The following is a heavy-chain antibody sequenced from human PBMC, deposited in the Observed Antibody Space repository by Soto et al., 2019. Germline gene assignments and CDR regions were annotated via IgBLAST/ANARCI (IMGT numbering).Heavy chain of an antibody. CDR3: AKPVGVRGVISPYFDY. V-gene: IGHV3-23*01. D-gene: IGHD3-10*01. CDR1: GFTFSSYA. Sequence: EVQLLESGGGLVQPGGSLRLSCAASGFTFSSYAMSWVRQAPGKGLEWVSAISGSGGSTYYADSVKGRFTISRDNSKNTLYLQMNSLRAEDTAVYYCAKPVGVRGVISPYFDYWGQGTLVTVSS. CDR2: ISGSGGST. J-gene: IGHJ4*02.